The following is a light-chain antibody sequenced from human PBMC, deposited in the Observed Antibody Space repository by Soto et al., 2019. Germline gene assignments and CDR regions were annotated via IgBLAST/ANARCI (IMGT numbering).Light chain of an antibody. CDR3: QQYNNWPIT. Sequence: DIVLTQSPGTLSLSPGERATLSCRASQSVSGDLAWYHHKPGQAPRLLIYDASTRALDTPARFAGSGSGTEFTLTISSLQSEDFAVYFCQQYNNWPITFGQGTRLQI. CDR1: QSVSGD. V-gene: IGKV3-15*01. J-gene: IGKJ5*01. CDR2: DAS.